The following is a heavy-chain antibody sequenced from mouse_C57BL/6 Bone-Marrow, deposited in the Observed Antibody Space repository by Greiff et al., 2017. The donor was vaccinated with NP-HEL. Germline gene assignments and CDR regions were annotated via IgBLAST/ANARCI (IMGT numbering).Heavy chain of an antibody. D-gene: IGHD3-2*02. CDR2: ISYSGST. CDR1: GYSITSGYD. Sequence: EVKLVESGPGMVKPSQSLSLTCTVTGYSITSGYDWHWIRHFPGNKLEWMGYISYSGSTNYNPSLKSRISITHDTSKNHFFLKLNSLTTEDTATYYCARDSSGYPFADGGQGTLVTVSA. J-gene: IGHJ3*01. V-gene: IGHV3-1*01. CDR3: ARDSSGYPFAD.